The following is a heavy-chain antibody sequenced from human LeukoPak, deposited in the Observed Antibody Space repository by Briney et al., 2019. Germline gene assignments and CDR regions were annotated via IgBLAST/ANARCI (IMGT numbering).Heavy chain of an antibody. V-gene: IGHV3-74*01. CDR1: GFDFSSNW. CDR3: AKDHYWSIDY. CDR2: IKGDGIST. Sequence: GGSLRLSCAASGFDFSSNWMHWVRHAPGQGLVWVSRIKGDGISTNYADSVKGRFTISRDIAKNTLYLQMNSLRAEDTGVYFCAKDHYWSIDYWGRGTLVTVSS. D-gene: IGHD3-3*01. J-gene: IGHJ4*02.